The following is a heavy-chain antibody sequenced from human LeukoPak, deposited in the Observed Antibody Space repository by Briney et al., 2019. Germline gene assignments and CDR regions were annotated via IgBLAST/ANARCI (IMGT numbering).Heavy chain of an antibody. CDR3: ARNSGGLVPRQYYFDY. V-gene: IGHV4-61*01. Sequence: SETLSLTCTVSGGSVSSGSYYWSWIRQPPGKGLEWIGNIYYSGSTNHNPSLKSRVTISVDTSKNQFSLKLSSVTAADTAVYYCARNSGGLVPRQYYFDYWGQGTLVTVSS. D-gene: IGHD3-10*01. CDR1: GGSVSSGSYY. CDR2: IYYSGST. J-gene: IGHJ4*02.